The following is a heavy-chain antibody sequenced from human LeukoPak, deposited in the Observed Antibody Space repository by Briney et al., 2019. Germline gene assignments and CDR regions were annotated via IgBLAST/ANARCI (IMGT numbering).Heavy chain of an antibody. CDR1: GFTFSSYW. V-gene: IGHV3-7*01. Sequence: PGGSLRLSCAASGFTFSSYWMSWVRQAPGKGLEWVANIKQDGSEKYYVDSVKGRFTISRDNAKSSLYLQMNSLRAEDTAVYYCASEYNWNYVDYWGQGTLVTVSS. CDR2: IKQDGSEK. D-gene: IGHD1-20*01. J-gene: IGHJ4*02. CDR3: ASEYNWNYVDY.